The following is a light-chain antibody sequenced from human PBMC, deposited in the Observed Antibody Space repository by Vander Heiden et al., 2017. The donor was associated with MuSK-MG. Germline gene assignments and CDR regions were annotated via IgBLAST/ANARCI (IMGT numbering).Light chain of an antibody. J-gene: IGKJ2*01. CDR3: HQYNDWPPGT. CDR1: QSVSTK. Sequence: DIVMTQSPATLSVSPGERVTLSCRTSQSVSTKLAWYQRKPGQTPTLLIYGASTRATGIPARFSGTGSGTEFTLTINNLQSEDFAVYYCHQYNDWPPGTFGQWTKLEIK. CDR2: GAS. V-gene: IGKV3-15*01.